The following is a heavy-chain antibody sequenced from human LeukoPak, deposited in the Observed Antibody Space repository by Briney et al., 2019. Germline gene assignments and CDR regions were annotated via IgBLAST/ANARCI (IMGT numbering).Heavy chain of an antibody. CDR1: GFIFSSSA. Sequence: GGSLRLSCAVSGFIFSSSAMSWVRQAPGKGLEWVSAISGGGDDTSYADSARGRFTVSRDNSKNTLYLQMNSLRAEDTAVYYCAKVDRLWSYFDYWGQGTLVTVSS. CDR2: ISGGGDDT. J-gene: IGHJ4*02. D-gene: IGHD3-10*01. CDR3: AKVDRLWSYFDY. V-gene: IGHV3-23*01.